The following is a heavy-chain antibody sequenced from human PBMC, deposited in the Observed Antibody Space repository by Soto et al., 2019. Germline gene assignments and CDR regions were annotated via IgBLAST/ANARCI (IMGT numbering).Heavy chain of an antibody. CDR2: IYYSGST. CDR3: ARRERAAGTAGWFDS. V-gene: IGHV4-39*01. J-gene: IGHJ5*01. D-gene: IGHD6-13*01. Sequence: QLQLQESGPGLVKPSETLSLTCTVSGGSISSSSFHWGWIRQPPGKGLEWIGSIYYSGSTYYSPSLKTRVTMSVDKTKSQFYLRLSSVTAADTAVYYCARRERAAGTAGWFDSWGQGTLVTVSS. CDR1: GGSISSSSFH.